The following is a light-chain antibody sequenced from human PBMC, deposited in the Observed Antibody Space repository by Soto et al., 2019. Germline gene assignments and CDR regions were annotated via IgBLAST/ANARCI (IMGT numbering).Light chain of an antibody. CDR2: GAS. V-gene: IGKV3-15*01. CDR1: QSVSSN. Sequence: EIVMTQSPATLSVSPGERATLSCRASQSVSSNLAWYQQKPGQAPRLLIYGASTRATGIPGRFSGSGSGTDFTLTISSLQAEDVAVYYCQQYYTTPITFGQGTRLEIK. CDR3: QQYYTTPIT. J-gene: IGKJ5*01.